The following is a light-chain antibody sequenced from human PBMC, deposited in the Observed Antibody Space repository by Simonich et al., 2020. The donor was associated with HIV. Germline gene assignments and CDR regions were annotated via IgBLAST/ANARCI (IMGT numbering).Light chain of an antibody. CDR3: QQYDELPYT. CDR2: DES. V-gene: IGKV1-33*01. CDR1: QDIKNY. J-gene: IGKJ2*01. Sequence: DIQMTQSPSSLSASVGDRVTITCHPSQDIKNYLKWYQQKPRKAPKLLIYDESNLETGVPSRFSGSGSGSDFTFTISSLQPADIATYYCQQYDELPYTFGQGTKLEIK.